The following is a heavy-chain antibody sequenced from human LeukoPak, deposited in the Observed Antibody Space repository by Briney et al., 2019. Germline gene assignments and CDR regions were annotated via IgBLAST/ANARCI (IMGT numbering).Heavy chain of an antibody. CDR1: GGSISSSSYY. D-gene: IGHD5-18*01. CDR2: IYYSGST. CDR3: ARAKRGYTYGTGFGMDV. Sequence: TSETLSLTCTVSGGSISSSSYYWGWIRQPPGKGLEWIGSIYYSGSTNYNPSLKSRVTISVEKSKNQFSLKMSFVTAADTAVYYCARAKRGYTYGTGFGMDVWGQGTTVTVSS. V-gene: IGHV4-39*07. J-gene: IGHJ6*02.